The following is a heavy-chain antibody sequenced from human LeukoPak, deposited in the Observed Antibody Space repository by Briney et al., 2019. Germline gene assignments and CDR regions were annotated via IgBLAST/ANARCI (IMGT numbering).Heavy chain of an antibody. CDR1: GFTFRGYG. V-gene: IGHV3-33*01. D-gene: IGHD2-8*01. Sequence: PGGSLRLSCAASGFTFRGYGMHWVRQAPGKGLEWVAVIWYDGSNKYYADSVKGRFTISRDNSKNTVYLQMNSLRAEDTAVYYCARADDTNGLNWFDPWGQGTLVTVSS. CDR2: IWYDGSNK. CDR3: ARADDTNGLNWFDP. J-gene: IGHJ5*02.